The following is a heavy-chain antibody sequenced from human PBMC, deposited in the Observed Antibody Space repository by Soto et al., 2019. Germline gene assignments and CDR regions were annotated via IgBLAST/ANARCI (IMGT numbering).Heavy chain of an antibody. V-gene: IGHV4-4*07. J-gene: IGHJ5*02. CDR2: IYSSGNT. CDR3: ARGRRFSDWFDP. Sequence: SETLSLTCSVSGGTISCYYWTWIRQPAGKGLEWIGRIYSSGNTKYNPSLQSRVIMSLDTSNNQFSLRLTSVTAADTAVYYSARGRRFSDWFDPWGQGTLVTVSS. CDR1: GGTISCYY. D-gene: IGHD3-3*01.